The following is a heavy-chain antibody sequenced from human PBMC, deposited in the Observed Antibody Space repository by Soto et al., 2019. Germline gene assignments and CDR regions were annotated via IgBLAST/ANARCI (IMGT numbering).Heavy chain of an antibody. D-gene: IGHD2-2*01. J-gene: IGHJ3*01. CDR3: ARAQLLPDDAFDA. CDR1: GFTFSNFW. V-gene: IGHV3-74*01. Sequence: GGSLRLSCAASGFTFSNFWIHWVRQAPGNGPVWVSRINVYGSATRHSDSVKGRFTISRDNAENTLFLQLSGLRAEDTAVYYCARAQLLPDDAFDAWGRGTVVIVSS. CDR2: INVYGSAT.